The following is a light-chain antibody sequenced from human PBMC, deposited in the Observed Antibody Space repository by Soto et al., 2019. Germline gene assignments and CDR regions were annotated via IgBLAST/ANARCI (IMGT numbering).Light chain of an antibody. CDR3: QPYNNWPLT. Sequence: EIVMTQSPATLSVSPGERATLSCRASQSVSTNLAWYMQKPGQAPRLLIYDTSTRATGVPTRFSGSRSGAEFTLTINSLQSEDFAVYYCQPYNNWPLTFGGGTKVDI. CDR1: QSVSTN. CDR2: DTS. J-gene: IGKJ4*01. V-gene: IGKV3-15*01.